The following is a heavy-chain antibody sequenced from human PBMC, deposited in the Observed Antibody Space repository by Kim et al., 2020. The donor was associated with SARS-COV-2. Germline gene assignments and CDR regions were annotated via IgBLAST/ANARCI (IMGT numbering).Heavy chain of an antibody. D-gene: IGHD2-15*01. CDR3: ARPTIAAIGSTLDC. CDR1: GFSFSDNF. CDR2: IRVKAKSYTT. Sequence: GGSLRLSCAASGFSFSDNFMDWVRQAPGKGLKWVGRIRVKAKSYTTDYAATVKGRFTTSRDDSENSLYLQMSSTKTEGTAVYYWARPTIAAIGSTLDCWGEGALVTVSS. V-gene: IGHV3-72*01. J-gene: IGHJ4*02.